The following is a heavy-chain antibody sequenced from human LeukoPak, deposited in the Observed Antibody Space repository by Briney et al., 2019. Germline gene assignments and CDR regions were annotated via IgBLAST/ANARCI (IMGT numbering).Heavy chain of an antibody. D-gene: IGHD3-22*01. Sequence: GASVKVSCQASVYTFTDYYMHWVRQAPGQGLEWMGWINPNSGGTNYAQKFQGRVTMTRDTSISTAYMELSRLRSDDTAVYYCARVYLGVYYYGSSGYSHLDYWGQGTLVTVSS. V-gene: IGHV1-2*02. CDR2: INPNSGGT. J-gene: IGHJ4*02. CDR1: VYTFTDYY. CDR3: ARVYLGVYYYGSSGYSHLDY.